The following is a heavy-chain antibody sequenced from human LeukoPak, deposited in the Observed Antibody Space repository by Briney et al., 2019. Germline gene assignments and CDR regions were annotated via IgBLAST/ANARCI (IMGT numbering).Heavy chain of an antibody. CDR1: GFTFSSYG. Sequence: PGGSLRLSCAASGFTFSSYGMHWVRQAPGKGLEWVAFIRYDGSNKYYADSVKGRFTISRDNSKNTLYLQMNSLRAEDTAVYYCAKGVELRGEGDFDYWGQGTLVTVSS. J-gene: IGHJ4*02. CDR3: AKGVELRGEGDFDY. D-gene: IGHD1-26*01. V-gene: IGHV3-30*02. CDR2: IRYDGSNK.